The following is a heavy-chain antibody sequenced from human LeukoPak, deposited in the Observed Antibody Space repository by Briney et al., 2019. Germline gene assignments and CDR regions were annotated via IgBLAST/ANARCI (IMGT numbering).Heavy chain of an antibody. CDR1: GGSFSGYY. D-gene: IGHD2-2*01. Sequence: SETLSLTCAVYGGSFSGYYWSWIRQPPGKGLEWIGEINHSGSTNYNPSLKSRVTISVDTSKNQFSLKLSSVTAADTAVYYCARVVVVVPAALDPWGQGTLVTVSS. CDR3: ARVVVVVPAALDP. V-gene: IGHV4-34*01. J-gene: IGHJ5*02. CDR2: INHSGST.